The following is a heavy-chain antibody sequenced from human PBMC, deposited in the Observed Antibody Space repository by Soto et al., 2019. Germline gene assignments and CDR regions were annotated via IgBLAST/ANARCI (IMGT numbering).Heavy chain of an antibody. J-gene: IGHJ4*02. CDR2: IRSKAYGGTT. D-gene: IGHD3-22*01. CDR3: TRGDSSGYYYYFDY. V-gene: IGHV3-49*04. CDR1: GFTFGDYA. Sequence: GGSLRLSCTASGFTFGDYAMSWVRQAPGKGLEWVGFIRSKAYGGTTEYAASVKGRFTISRDDSKSIAYLQMNSLKTEDTAVYYCTRGDSSGYYYYFDYWGQGTLVTVSS.